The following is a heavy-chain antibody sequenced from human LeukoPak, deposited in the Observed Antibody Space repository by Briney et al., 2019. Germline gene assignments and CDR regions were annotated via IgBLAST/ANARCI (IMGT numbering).Heavy chain of an antibody. CDR3: ARGDHYDSSGYPVVGFDI. Sequence: SETLSLTRTVSGGSISSHYWSWIRQPPGKGLEWIGYIYYSGSTNYNPSLKSRVTISVDTSKNQFSLELSSVTAADTAVYYCARGDHYDSSGYPVVGFDIWGQGTMVTVSS. D-gene: IGHD3-22*01. J-gene: IGHJ3*02. V-gene: IGHV4-59*11. CDR1: GGSISSHY. CDR2: IYYSGST.